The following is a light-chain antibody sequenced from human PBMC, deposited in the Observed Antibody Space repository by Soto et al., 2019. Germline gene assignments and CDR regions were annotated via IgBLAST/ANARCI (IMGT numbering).Light chain of an antibody. V-gene: IGLV2-14*01. CDR2: DVN. J-gene: IGLJ1*01. Sequence: QSALTQPASVSGSPGQSITISCTGTTSDVGGYNYVSWYQQHPGKAPKLMIYDVNKRPSGVSNRFSGSKSGNTASLTISGLQAEDEADYYCSSYTRTTPYVFGTGTKVTVL. CDR3: SSYTRTTPYV. CDR1: TSDVGGYNY.